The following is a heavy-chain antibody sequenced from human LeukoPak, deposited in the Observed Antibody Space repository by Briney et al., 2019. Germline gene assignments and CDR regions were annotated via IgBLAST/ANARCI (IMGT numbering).Heavy chain of an antibody. CDR2: INHSGST. D-gene: IGHD3-10*01. CDR3: ARGQITMVRGVIITLYFDY. J-gene: IGHJ4*02. CDR1: GGSFSGYY. Sequence: SETLSLTCAVYGGSFSGYYWSWIRQPPGKGLEWIGEINHSGSTNYNPSLQSRVTISVDTSKNQFSLKLSSVTAADTAVYYCARGQITMVRGVIITLYFDYWGQGTLVTVSS. V-gene: IGHV4-34*01.